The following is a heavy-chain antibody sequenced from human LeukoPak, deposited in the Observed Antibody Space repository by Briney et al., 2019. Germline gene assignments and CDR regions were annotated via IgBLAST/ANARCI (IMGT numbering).Heavy chain of an antibody. J-gene: IGHJ5*02. D-gene: IGHD2-2*01. CDR3: ARRRYCSSTSCYGKWFDP. CDR1: GGSISSYY. CDR2: IYYSGST. V-gene: IGHV4-59*08. Sequence: SETLSLTCTVSGGSISSYYWSWIRQPPGKGLEWIGYIYYSGSTNYNPSLKSRVTISVDTSKNQFSLKLSSVTAADTAVYYCARRRYCSSTSCYGKWFDPWGQGTLVTVSS.